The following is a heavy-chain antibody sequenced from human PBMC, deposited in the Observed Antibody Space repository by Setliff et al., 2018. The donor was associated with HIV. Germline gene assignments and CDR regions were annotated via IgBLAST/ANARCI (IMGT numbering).Heavy chain of an antibody. D-gene: IGHD6-13*01. J-gene: IGHJ6*03. CDR1: GGSFSDYY. V-gene: IGHV4-4*07. CDR3: ARDRTHSKVPRPYYYMDV. CDR2: IYTSGST. Sequence: SETLSLTCAVYGGSFSDYYWNWIRQPPGKGLEWIGRIYTSGSTNYNPSLKSRVTMSVDTSKNQFSLKLSSVTAADTAVYYCARDRTHSKVPRPYYYMDVWGKGTTVTVSS.